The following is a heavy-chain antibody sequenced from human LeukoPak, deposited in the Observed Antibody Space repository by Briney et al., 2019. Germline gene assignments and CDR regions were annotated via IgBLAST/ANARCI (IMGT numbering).Heavy chain of an antibody. D-gene: IGHD3-10*01. Sequence: SETLSLTCTVSGGSIISSDYHWGWVRQPPGKGLEWIGTISCSGNTDYNPSLRSRVTISVDTSNNQFSLRLGSVTAADTAVYYCARHYGPWGQGTLVTVSS. J-gene: IGHJ5*02. V-gene: IGHV4-39*01. CDR2: ISCSGNT. CDR3: ARHYGP. CDR1: GGSIISSDYH.